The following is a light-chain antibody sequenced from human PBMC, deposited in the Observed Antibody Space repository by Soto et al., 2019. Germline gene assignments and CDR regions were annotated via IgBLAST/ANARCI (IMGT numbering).Light chain of an antibody. CDR1: QSVSSY. CDR3: QQYGSSLRT. CDR2: GAS. J-gene: IGKJ1*01. V-gene: IGKV3-20*01. Sequence: TVLTQSPDTLSLSPGERATLSCRASQSVSSYLAWYQQKPGQAPRLLIYGASSRASGIPDRFSGSGSGTDFTLIISRLEPEDFAVYYCQQYGSSLRTFGQGTKVEIK.